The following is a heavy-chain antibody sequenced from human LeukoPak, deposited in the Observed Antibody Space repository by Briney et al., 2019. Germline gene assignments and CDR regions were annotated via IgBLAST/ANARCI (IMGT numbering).Heavy chain of an antibody. Sequence: GPSVKVSCKASGFTFTSSAMQWVRQARGQRLEWIGWIVVGSGNTNYAQKFQERVTITRDMSTSTAYMELSRLRSEDTAVYYCAADLAGDILTGYYFNWFDPWGQGTLVTVSS. CDR2: IVVGSGNT. J-gene: IGHJ5*02. V-gene: IGHV1-58*02. CDR1: GFTFTSSA. D-gene: IGHD3-9*01. CDR3: AADLAGDILTGYYFNWFDP.